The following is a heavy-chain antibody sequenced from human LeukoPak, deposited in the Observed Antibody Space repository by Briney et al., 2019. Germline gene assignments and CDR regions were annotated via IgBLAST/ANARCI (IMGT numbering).Heavy chain of an antibody. CDR1: GGSMSSYY. J-gene: IGHJ1*01. CDR2: IYYRGNT. CDR3: ARSTYYYDSSGYFVGYFQH. Sequence: SETLSLTCSVSGGSMSSYYWSWIRQPPGKGLEWIGYIYYRGNTNYNPSLNSRVTISVDTSKNQFSLKVTSVTTADTAVYYCARSTYYYDSSGYFVGYFQHWGQGTLVTVSS. V-gene: IGHV4-59*01. D-gene: IGHD3-22*01.